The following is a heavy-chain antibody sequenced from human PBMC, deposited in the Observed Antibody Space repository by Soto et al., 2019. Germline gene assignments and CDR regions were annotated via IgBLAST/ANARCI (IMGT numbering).Heavy chain of an antibody. V-gene: IGHV3-9*01. D-gene: IGHD6-19*01. J-gene: IGHJ4*02. CDR3: PNDRGLVLSFYFDY. CDR1: GFTFDDYA. Sequence: EVQLVESGGGLVQPGGSLRLSCGASGFTFDDYAMHWVRQAPGKGLEWVSGISWRRGSIGYADSVKGRFTIARDNAQNSLYPQMKSLRPEPTALYYCPNDRGLVLSFYFDYWGQGTLVTVSS. CDR2: ISWRRGSI.